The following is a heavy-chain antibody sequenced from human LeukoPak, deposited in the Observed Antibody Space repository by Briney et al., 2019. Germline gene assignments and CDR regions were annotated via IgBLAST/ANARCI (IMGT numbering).Heavy chain of an antibody. Sequence: GGSLRLSCAASGFNFSSYWMHWVRQAPGKGLVWISRINYDGTTTSYADSVKGRFTISRDNAKNSLYLQMSSLRAEDTAVYFCARDHQNGYYFYWGQGTVVTVSS. J-gene: IGHJ4*02. CDR2: INYDGTTT. D-gene: IGHD3-22*01. V-gene: IGHV3-74*01. CDR1: GFNFSSYW. CDR3: ARDHQNGYYFY.